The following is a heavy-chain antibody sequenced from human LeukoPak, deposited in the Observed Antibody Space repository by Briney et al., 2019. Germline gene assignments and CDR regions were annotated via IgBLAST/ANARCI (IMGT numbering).Heavy chain of an antibody. J-gene: IGHJ4*02. Sequence: PGGSLRLSCAASGFTFSNAWMSWVRQAPGKGLEWVGRIKSKTDGGTTDYAAPVKGRFTISRDDSKNTPYLQMNSLKTEDTAVYYCTTDLNYYDTLTGYYPFDYWGQGTLVTVSS. CDR1: GFTFSNAW. V-gene: IGHV3-15*01. D-gene: IGHD3-9*01. CDR2: IKSKTDGGTT. CDR3: TTDLNYYDTLTGYYPFDY.